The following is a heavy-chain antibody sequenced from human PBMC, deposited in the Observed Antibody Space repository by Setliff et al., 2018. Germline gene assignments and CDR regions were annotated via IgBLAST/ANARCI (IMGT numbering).Heavy chain of an antibody. CDR3: AKRGDTRTFDY. CDR2: ISDRTGLT. D-gene: IGHD5-18*01. Sequence: PGGSLRLTCEASGFTFSSYTMTWVRQAPGEGLEWVSGISDRTGLTYYAASVKGRFTMSRDISKNTVYLHMTSLRAEDTAMYYCAKRGDTRTFDYWGQGTLVTVSS. CDR1: GFTFSSYT. J-gene: IGHJ4*02. V-gene: IGHV3-23*01.